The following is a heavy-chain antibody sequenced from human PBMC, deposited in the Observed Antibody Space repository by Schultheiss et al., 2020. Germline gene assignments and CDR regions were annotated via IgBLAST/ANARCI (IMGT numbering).Heavy chain of an antibody. CDR1: GFTFSSYD. V-gene: IGHV3-13*01. J-gene: IGHJ6*02. CDR2: IGTAGDT. D-gene: IGHD3-16*02. Sequence: GGSLRLSCAASGFTFSSYDMHWVRQATGKGLEWVSAIGTAGDTYYPDSVKGRFTISRDDSRNTLYLQMNSLKTEDTAVYYCTSYNYDYIWGSYRDYYYYGMDVWGQGTTVTVSS. CDR3: TSYNYDYIWGSYRDYYYYGMDV.